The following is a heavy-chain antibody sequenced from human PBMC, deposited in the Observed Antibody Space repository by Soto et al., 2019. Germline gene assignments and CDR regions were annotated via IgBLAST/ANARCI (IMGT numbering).Heavy chain of an antibody. J-gene: IGHJ4*02. D-gene: IGHD3-16*01. V-gene: IGHV3-15*07. CDR1: AFPFCNAR. CDR3: AADLRHWGAHAFDY. CDR2: IKSQTNGGTT. Sequence: PGGTLRLSCAASAFPFCNARMNWVRQAPGKGLEWVGRIKSQTNGGTTDYAAPVKGRFTISRDDSVNTVCLKMNNLKSEDTAVYYCAADLRHWGAHAFDYLVQGILVTIS.